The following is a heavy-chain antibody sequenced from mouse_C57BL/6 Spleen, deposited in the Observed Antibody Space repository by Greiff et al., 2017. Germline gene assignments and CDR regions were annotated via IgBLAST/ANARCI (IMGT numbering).Heavy chain of an antibody. V-gene: IGHV5-4*03. CDR2: ISDGGSYT. D-gene: IGHD1-1*01. CDR3: AKGGITTIVAFDY. CDR1: GFTFSSYA. Sequence: EVKLVESGGGLVKPGGSLKLSCAASGFTFSSYAMSWVRQTPEKRLEWVATISDGGSYTYYPDNVKGRFTISRDNAKNNLYLQMSHLKSEDTAMYYCAKGGITTIVAFDYWGQGTTLTVSS. J-gene: IGHJ2*01.